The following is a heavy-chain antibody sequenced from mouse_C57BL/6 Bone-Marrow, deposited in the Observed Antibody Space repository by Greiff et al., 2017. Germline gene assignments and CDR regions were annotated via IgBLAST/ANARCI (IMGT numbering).Heavy chain of an antibody. Sequence: VKVVESDAELVKPGASVKISCKVSGYTFTDHTIHWMKQRPEQGLEWIGYIYPRDGSTKYNEKFKGNATLTADKSSSTDYMQLNSLTSEDSAVYFCAREAVLRPFAYWGQGTLVTVSA. V-gene: IGHV1-78*01. CDR3: AREAVLRPFAY. CDR1: GYTFTDHT. CDR2: IYPRDGST. J-gene: IGHJ3*01. D-gene: IGHD1-2*01.